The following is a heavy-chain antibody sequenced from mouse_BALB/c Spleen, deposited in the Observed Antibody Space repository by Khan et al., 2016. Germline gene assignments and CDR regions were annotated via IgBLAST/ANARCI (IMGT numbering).Heavy chain of an antibody. CDR2: IYPYNGDT. CDR3: ASSGGWLLDY. V-gene: IGHV1S29*02. D-gene: IGHD2-3*01. J-gene: IGHJ2*01. CDR1: GYTFTDYN. Sequence: EVQLQESGPELVKPGASVKISCKASGYTFTDYNMHWVKQSHGKSLEWIGYIYPYNGDTGYNQKFKRQATLTVDNPSSTAYMEFRSLTSEDSAVYYCASSGGWLLDYWGQGTTLTVSS.